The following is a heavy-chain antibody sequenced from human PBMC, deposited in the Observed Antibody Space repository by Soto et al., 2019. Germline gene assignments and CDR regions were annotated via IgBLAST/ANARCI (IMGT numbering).Heavy chain of an antibody. CDR1: GGTFSSYA. D-gene: IGHD3-3*01. CDR2: IIPIFGTA. Sequence: SVKVSCKASGGTFSSYAISWVRQAPGQGLEWMGGIIPIFGTANYAQKFQGRVTITADKSTSTAYMELSSLRSEDTAVYYCARAAGSLPPGTIASNYYYYYGMEVWGQGTTVTVSS. CDR3: ARAAGSLPPGTIASNYYYYYGMEV. J-gene: IGHJ6*01. V-gene: IGHV1-69*06.